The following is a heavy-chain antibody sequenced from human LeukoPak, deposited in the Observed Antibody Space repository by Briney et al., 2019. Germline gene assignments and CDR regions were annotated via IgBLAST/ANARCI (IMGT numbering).Heavy chain of an antibody. Sequence: PGESLKISFKGSGYRFTNYWIGWVRPMPGKGVEWMGIIYPGDSITRYSPSSQGQVTISADESISTALLQWNSLKASDTAMYYCAREESGYNFDYWGQGTLVTVSS. CDR2: IYPGDSIT. D-gene: IGHD5-24*01. J-gene: IGHJ4*02. V-gene: IGHV5-51*01. CDR3: AREESGYNFDY. CDR1: GYRFTNYW.